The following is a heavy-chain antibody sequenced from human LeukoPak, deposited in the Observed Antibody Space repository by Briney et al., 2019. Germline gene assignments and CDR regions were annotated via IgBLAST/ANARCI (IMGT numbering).Heavy chain of an antibody. CDR1: GFSLSTSGMC. CDR3: ARIRTPYGSGSYYNFD. D-gene: IGHD3-10*01. V-gene: IGHV2-70*11. Sequence: SGPALVKPTQTLTLTCTFPGFSLSTSGMCVSWIRQPPGKALEWLARIAWDDDKYYSTSLKTRLTISKDTSKNQVVLTMTNMDPVDTATYYCARIRTPYGSGSYYNFDWGQGTLVTVSS. J-gene: IGHJ4*02. CDR2: IAWDDDK.